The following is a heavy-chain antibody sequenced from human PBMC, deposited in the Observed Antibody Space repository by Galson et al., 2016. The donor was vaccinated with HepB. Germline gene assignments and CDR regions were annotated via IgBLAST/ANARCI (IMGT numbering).Heavy chain of an antibody. CDR1: GDSVSSNTVV. Sequence: CAISGDSVSSNTVVWNWIRQTPSRGLEWLGRTYFRSRWYRDYAVSVRSRLTINADTSANQFSLELKSVTPEDTAVYYCARAAGNYYFEQYYFDSWGLGALVTVSS. D-gene: IGHD2/OR15-2a*01. J-gene: IGHJ4*02. V-gene: IGHV6-1*01. CDR3: ARAAGNYYFEQYYFDS. CDR2: TYFRSRWYR.